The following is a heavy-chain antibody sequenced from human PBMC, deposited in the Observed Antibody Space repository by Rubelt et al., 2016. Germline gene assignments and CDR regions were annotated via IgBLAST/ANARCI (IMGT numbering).Heavy chain of an antibody. CDR3: ARDHCSGGSSCEFDY. CDR2: ISSSSSYT. D-gene: IGHD2-15*01. V-gene: IGHV3-11*05. J-gene: IGHJ4*02. Sequence: GKGLEWVSYISSSSSYTNYADSVKGRFTISRDNAKNSLYLQMNSLRAEDTAVYYCARDHCSGGSSCEFDYWGQGTLVTVSS.